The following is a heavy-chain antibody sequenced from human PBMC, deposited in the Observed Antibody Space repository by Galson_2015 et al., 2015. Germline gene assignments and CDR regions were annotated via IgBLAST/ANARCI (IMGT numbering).Heavy chain of an antibody. CDR3: ARAPSYCTGPPFPVDT. CDR1: EVAFDSYA. D-gene: IGHD2-8*02. CDR2: LSSSGGAA. J-gene: IGHJ5*02. Sequence: SLRLSCAASEVAFDSYAFTWVRQAPGKGLEWVSALSSSGGAAFHAVSVKGRFTISRDNSKNTLSLQMSSLRVEDTAIYYCARAPSYCTGPPFPVDTWGQGTLVTVSS. V-gene: IGHV3-23*01.